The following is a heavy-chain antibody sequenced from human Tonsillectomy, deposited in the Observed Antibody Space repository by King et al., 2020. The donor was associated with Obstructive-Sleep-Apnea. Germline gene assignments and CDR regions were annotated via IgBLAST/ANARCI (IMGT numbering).Heavy chain of an antibody. CDR3: AKDRSYNWNDGYFDY. V-gene: IGHV3-30*18. CDR2: ISYDGDNR. D-gene: IGHD1-20*01. CDR1: GFTFNTYG. J-gene: IGHJ4*02. Sequence: VQLVESGGGVVQPGRSLRLSCAASGFTFNTYGMHWVRQAPGKGLEWLAVISYDGDNRYYADSVKGRFTISRDTSKNTLYLQMNSLRAEDTAVYYCAKDRSYNWNDGYFDYWGQGTLVTVSS.